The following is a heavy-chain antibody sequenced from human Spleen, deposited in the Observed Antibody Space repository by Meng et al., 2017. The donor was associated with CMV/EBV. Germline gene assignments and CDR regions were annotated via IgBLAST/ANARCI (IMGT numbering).Heavy chain of an antibody. J-gene: IGHJ6*02. Sequence: GESLKISCAASEFTFSSLWMTWVRQAPGKELEWVANINQDESQKNYVDSVKGRFTISRDNAKSSLFLQLNSLRAEDTAVYYCARVAAAGRGMDVWGQGTTVTVSS. CDR3: ARVAAAGRGMDV. CDR2: INQDESQK. D-gene: IGHD6-13*01. V-gene: IGHV3-7*04. CDR1: EFTFSSLW.